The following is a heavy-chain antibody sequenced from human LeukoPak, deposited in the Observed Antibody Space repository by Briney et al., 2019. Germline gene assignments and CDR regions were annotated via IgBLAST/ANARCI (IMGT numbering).Heavy chain of an antibody. Sequence: GGSLRLSCAASGFTFSSYAMSWVRQAPGKRLEWVSAISGSGGSTYYADSVKGRFTISRDNSKNTLYLQMNSLRAEDTAVYYCAKDPHGAYSGYGNYFDYWGQGTLVTVSS. CDR3: AKDPHGAYSGYGNYFDY. CDR1: GFTFSSYA. CDR2: ISGSGGST. D-gene: IGHD5-12*01. J-gene: IGHJ4*02. V-gene: IGHV3-23*01.